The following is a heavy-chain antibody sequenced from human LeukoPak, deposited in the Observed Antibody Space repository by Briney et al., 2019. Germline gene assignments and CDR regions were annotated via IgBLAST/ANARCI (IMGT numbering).Heavy chain of an antibody. CDR2: IRVKAMSYST. D-gene: IGHD6-19*01. J-gene: IGHJ4*02. V-gene: IGHV3-72*01. CDR3: SSANPYGGGRGPFLIEH. CDR1: GFTFSDHY. Sequence: GGSLRLSCVTSGFTFSDHYMDWDRQAPGKGLEWVGRIRVKAMSYSTEYAASVKGRFTVSRDDSTNSVYLQMNSLKTEDTAVYYCSSANPYGGGRGPFLIEHWGQGTLVTVSS.